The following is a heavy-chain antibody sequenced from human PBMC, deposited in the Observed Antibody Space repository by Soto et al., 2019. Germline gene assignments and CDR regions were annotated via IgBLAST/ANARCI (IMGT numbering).Heavy chain of an antibody. CDR1: GGSISSYY. V-gene: IGHV4-59*01. D-gene: IGHD3-10*01. Sequence: QVPLQESGPGLVKPSETLSLTCTVSGGSISSYYWSWIRQPPGKGLEWIGYIYYSGSTNYNPSLKSRVTISVDTAKNQFSLKLSSVTAADTAVYYCARVWGGAFDFWGRGTMVTVSS. CDR3: ARVWGGAFDF. J-gene: IGHJ3*01. CDR2: IYYSGST.